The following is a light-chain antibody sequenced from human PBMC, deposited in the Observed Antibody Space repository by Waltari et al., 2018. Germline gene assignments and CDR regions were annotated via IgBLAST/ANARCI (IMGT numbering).Light chain of an antibody. CDR1: GL. CDR2: DSY. Sequence: ALTQPSSVSGSPGQSITVSCSDPGLASWYQQHPGKAPRLIIYDSYKRPSGVSDRFSGSQSGTTASLTISGLQAEDEGVYYCCGYGGTFTSVFGGGTKVTVL. J-gene: IGLJ2*01. CDR3: CGYGGTFTSV. V-gene: IGLV2-23*01.